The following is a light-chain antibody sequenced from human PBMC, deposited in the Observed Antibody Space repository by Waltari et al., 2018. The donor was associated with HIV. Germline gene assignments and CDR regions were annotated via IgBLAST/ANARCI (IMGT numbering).Light chain of an antibody. Sequence: SYELTQPPSVSVSPGQTARITCSGDALPKKYAYWYQQKSGQAPVLVIYEDSKRPSGIPERVYGSSSGTMATLTIRGAQVEDEADYYCYSTDSSGNHWVFGTGTKVTVL. J-gene: IGLJ1*01. CDR3: YSTDSSGNHWV. CDR1: ALPKKY. CDR2: EDS. V-gene: IGLV3-10*01.